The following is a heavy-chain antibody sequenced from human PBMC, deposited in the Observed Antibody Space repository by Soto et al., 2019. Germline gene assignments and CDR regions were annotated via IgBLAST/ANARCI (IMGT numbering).Heavy chain of an antibody. V-gene: IGHV1-69*08. CDR1: GYNFIIYT. CDR3: ARGGVGAAGGMDV. CDR2: IISIFSQT. Sequence: QVQLVQSGAEVKKPGSSVKVSCKSSGYNFIIYTITWVRQAPVQGLEWMRRIISIFSQTNYAQEFQGRVTITADRSTSTVDMELSGLTSEDTAVYYCARGGVGAAGGMDVWGLGTTVTVSS. J-gene: IGHJ6*02. D-gene: IGHD1-26*01.